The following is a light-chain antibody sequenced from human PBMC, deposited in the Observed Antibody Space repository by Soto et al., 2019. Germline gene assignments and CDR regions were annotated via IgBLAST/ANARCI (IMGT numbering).Light chain of an antibody. CDR1: QSVRDN. V-gene: IGKV3-15*01. CDR3: QQYDDWPLT. Sequence: EIVMTQSPATLSVSPGERATLSCRASQSVRDNLAWYQQKPGQAPGLLIYGTSIRATGIPARFSGSGSDTEFTLTISSLQSEDFATYYCQQYDDWPLTFGPGPKVDIK. J-gene: IGKJ3*01. CDR2: GTS.